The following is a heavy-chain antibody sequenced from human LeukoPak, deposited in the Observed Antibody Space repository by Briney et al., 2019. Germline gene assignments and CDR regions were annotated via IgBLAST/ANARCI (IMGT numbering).Heavy chain of an antibody. CDR2: IRYDGSIK. J-gene: IGHJ4*02. Sequence: GGSLRLSCAASGFTFSDYGMVWVRQAPGKGLEWVAFIRYDGSIKYYTDSVKGRFTISRDNAKNSLYLQMNSLRAEDTAVYYCARDPTYYYDSSGYYYPYFDYWGQGTLVTVSS. V-gene: IGHV3-30*02. CDR3: ARDPTYYYDSSGYYYPYFDY. CDR1: GFTFSDYG. D-gene: IGHD3-22*01.